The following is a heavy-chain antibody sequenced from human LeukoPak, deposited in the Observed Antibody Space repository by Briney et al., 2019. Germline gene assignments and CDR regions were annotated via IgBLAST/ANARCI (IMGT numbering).Heavy chain of an antibody. Sequence: PPGGSLRLSCAVSGLTVTNVWMSWVRQTPEKGLEFVANINRDGSVRNYVDSVKGRFTISRDNAENSMHLQMNSLRADDTAVYYCARDPGSSAFDSWGQGTLVTVSS. CDR2: INRDGSVR. V-gene: IGHV3-7*01. CDR3: ARDPGSSAFDS. CDR1: GLTVTNVW. J-gene: IGHJ4*02. D-gene: IGHD5/OR15-5a*01.